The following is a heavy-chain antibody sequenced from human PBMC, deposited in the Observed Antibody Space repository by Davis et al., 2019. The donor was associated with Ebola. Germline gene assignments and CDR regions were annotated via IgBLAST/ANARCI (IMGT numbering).Heavy chain of an antibody. CDR3: GKEAAVAGRFAY. CDR1: GFTFSIQT. D-gene: IGHD6-13*01. Sequence: GESLKISCAASGFTFSIQTMSWVRQAPRKALEWVSCITDRGYSTYSAASVKGRFTISRDNSKNTFYLQMNSPRDEDTDVYYCGKEAAVAGRFAYWGQGTQVTVSS. J-gene: IGHJ4*02. V-gene: IGHV3-23*01. CDR2: ITDRGYST.